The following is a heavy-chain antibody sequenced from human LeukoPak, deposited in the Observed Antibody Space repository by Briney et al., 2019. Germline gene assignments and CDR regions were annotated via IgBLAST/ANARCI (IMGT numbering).Heavy chain of an antibody. Sequence: GGSLRLSCAASGFTFSSYSMNWVRQAPGKGLEWVSYISSSSSTIYYADSVKGRFTISRDNAKNSLYLQMNSLRAEDTAVYYCARGFLEWLRSYNSFDYWGQGTLVTVSS. D-gene: IGHD3-3*01. CDR2: ISSSSSTI. CDR3: ARGFLEWLRSYNSFDY. V-gene: IGHV3-48*04. J-gene: IGHJ4*02. CDR1: GFTFSSYS.